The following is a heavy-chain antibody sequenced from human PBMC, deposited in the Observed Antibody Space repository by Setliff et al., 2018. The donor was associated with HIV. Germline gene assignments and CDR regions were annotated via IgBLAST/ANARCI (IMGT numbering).Heavy chain of an antibody. CDR1: GGYFRGYY. V-gene: IGHV4-34*01. D-gene: IGHD3-22*01. CDR2: IYHDGKT. Sequence: SETLSLTCDVCGGYFRGYYWSWIRQPPGKGLEWIGSIYHDGKTYYNPSLKSRLTISVDTPKNQFSLTLNSVTAADTAVYYCASRVYYYDESRTLREEGFVPWGQGTLVTVSS. J-gene: IGHJ5*02. CDR3: ASRVYYYDESRTLREEGFVP.